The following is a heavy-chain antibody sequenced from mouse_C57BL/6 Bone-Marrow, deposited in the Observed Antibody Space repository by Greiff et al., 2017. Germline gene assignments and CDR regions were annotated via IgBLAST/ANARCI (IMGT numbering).Heavy chain of an antibody. D-gene: IGHD1-1*01. Sequence: EVMLVESGGDLVKPGGSLKLSCAASGFTFSSYGMSWVRQTPDKRLEWVATISSGGSYTYYPDSVKGRFTISRDNAKNTLYLQMSSLKSEDTAMYYCAILYGSTRGYLDVWGTGTTVTVSS. CDR3: AILYGSTRGYLDV. CDR1: GFTFSSYG. V-gene: IGHV5-6*02. CDR2: ISSGGSYT. J-gene: IGHJ1*03.